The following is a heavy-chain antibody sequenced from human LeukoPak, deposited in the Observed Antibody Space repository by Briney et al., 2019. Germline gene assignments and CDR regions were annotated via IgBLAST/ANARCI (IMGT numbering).Heavy chain of an antibody. CDR1: GGSISSYY. Sequence: PPETLSLTCTVSGGSISSYYWSWVRQPPGKGLEWIGYIYYILSTNYNPSLKSRGTISVDTSKNQSSLKLSSVAAADTAVHYCARENYGGSYFDYWGQGTLVTVSS. J-gene: IGHJ4*02. CDR3: ARENYGGSYFDY. CDR2: IYYILST. V-gene: IGHV4-59*01. D-gene: IGHD4-23*01.